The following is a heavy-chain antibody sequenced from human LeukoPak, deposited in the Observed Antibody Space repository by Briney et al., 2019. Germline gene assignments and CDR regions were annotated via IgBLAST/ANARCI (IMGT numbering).Heavy chain of an antibody. J-gene: IGHJ5*02. CDR1: GYIFINYY. CDR2: INPSGGST. Sequence: GASVKVSFKASGYIFINYYMHWVRQAPGRGLEWMAIINPSGGSTTYAQNFQGRVTMTTDTSTSTAYMELRSLRSDDTAVYYCAGPWDQVGFDPWGQGTLGSVS. D-gene: IGHD1-26*01. CDR3: AGPWDQVGFDP. V-gene: IGHV1-46*01.